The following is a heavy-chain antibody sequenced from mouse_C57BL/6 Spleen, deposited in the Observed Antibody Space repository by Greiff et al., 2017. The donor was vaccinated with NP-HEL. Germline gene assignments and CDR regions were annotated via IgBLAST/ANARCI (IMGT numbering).Heavy chain of an antibody. CDR1: GFSLTSYG. J-gene: IGHJ3*01. Sequence: PGLVPTSQSLSITSPVSGFSLTSYGLHWVRQSPGKGLQRLGVIWSGGSTDYNAAFISRLSISKDNSKSQVFFKMNSLQADDTAIYYCARPLGPFAYWGQGTLVTVSA. V-gene: IGHV2-2*01. CDR3: ARPLGPFAY. CDR2: IWSGGST. D-gene: IGHD4-1*01.